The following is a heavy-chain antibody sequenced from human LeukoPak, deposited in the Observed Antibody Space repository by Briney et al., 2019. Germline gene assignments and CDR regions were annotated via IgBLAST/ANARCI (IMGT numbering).Heavy chain of an antibody. CDR1: GGSISSSSYY. J-gene: IGHJ4*02. Sequence: SETLSLTCTVSGGSISSSSYYWGWIRQPPGKGLEWIGSIYYSGSTYYNPSLKSRVTISVDTSKNQFSLKLSSVTAADTAVYYCFGSDTAMSDSYYFDYWGQGTLVIVSS. CDR3: FGSDTAMSDSYYFDY. V-gene: IGHV4-39*01. D-gene: IGHD5-18*01. CDR2: IYYSGST.